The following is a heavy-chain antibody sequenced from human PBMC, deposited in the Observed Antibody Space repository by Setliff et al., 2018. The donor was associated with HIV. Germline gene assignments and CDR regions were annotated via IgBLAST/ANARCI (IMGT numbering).Heavy chain of an antibody. J-gene: IGHJ3*02. Sequence: GSLRLSCAASGFTFNSYWMHWVRQAPGKGLMWVSHINNDETITKYADSVKGRFTISRDNAKNSLYLQMNSLTAEDTALYYCTREVCSDGCPNDAFDIWGRGTMVTVSS. CDR1: GFTFNSYW. D-gene: IGHD2-15*01. CDR3: TREVCSDGCPNDAFDI. V-gene: IGHV3-74*01. CDR2: INNDETIT.